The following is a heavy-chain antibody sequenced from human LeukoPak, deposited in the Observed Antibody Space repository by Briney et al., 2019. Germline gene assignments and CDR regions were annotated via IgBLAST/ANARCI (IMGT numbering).Heavy chain of an antibody. Sequence: PEASVKVSCKASGYTFTSYGISWVRQAPGQGLEWMGWISAYNGNTNYAQKLQGRVTMTTDTSTSTAYMELRSLRSDDTAVYYCARSGSITMIVVVSVSEDWFDPWGQGTLVTVSS. CDR3: ARSGSITMIVVVSVSEDWFDP. CDR2: ISAYNGNT. CDR1: GYTFTSYG. D-gene: IGHD3-22*01. J-gene: IGHJ5*02. V-gene: IGHV1-18*01.